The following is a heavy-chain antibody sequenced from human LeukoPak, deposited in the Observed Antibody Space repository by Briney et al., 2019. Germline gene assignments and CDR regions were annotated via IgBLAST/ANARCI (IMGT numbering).Heavy chain of an antibody. CDR3: ARVVANCSGGSCYSPGAFDI. V-gene: IGHV4-34*01. CDR2: INHSGST. J-gene: IGHJ3*02. D-gene: IGHD2-15*01. Sequence: PSETLSLTCAVYGGSFSGYYWSWIRQPPGKGLEWIGEINHSGSTNYNPSLKSRVTISVDTSKNQFSLKLSSVTAADTAVYYCARVVANCSGGSCYSPGAFDIWGQGTMVTVSS. CDR1: GGSFSGYY.